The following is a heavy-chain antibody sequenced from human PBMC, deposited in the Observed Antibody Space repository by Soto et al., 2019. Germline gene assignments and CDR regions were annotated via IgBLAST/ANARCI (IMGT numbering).Heavy chain of an antibody. D-gene: IGHD3-22*01. V-gene: IGHV3-23*01. CDR2: ISGSGTNT. Sequence: EVQLLESGGGLVQPGGSLRLSCAASGFTFSSYAMSWVRQAPGKGLEWVSTISGSGTNTYYADSVKGRFTIARDNSKGTLSLQMSSLRAEDMAVYYCAKSGDSSGYYHWYFDLWGRGTLVNVSS. CDR1: GFTFSSYA. J-gene: IGHJ2*01. CDR3: AKSGDSSGYYHWYFDL.